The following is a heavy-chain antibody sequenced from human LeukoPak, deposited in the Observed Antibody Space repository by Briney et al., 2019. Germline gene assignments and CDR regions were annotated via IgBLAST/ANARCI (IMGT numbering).Heavy chain of an antibody. Sequence: GGSLRLSCAASGFTVSSNYMNWVRQAPGKGLEWVSVIYTGGNTYYADSVKGRFTISRDNSKNTLYLQMNSLRAEDTAVYYCAKSLQQLVPRFDYWGQGTLVTVSS. CDR2: IYTGGNT. J-gene: IGHJ4*02. D-gene: IGHD6-13*01. CDR3: AKSLQQLVPRFDY. CDR1: GFTVSSNY. V-gene: IGHV3-53*01.